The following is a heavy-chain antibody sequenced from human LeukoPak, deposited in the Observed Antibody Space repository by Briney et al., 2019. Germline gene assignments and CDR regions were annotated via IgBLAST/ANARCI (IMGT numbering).Heavy chain of an antibody. CDR2: INPNSGAT. CDR1: GYTFTGYY. Sequence: ASVKVSCKASGYTFTGYYMHWARQAPGQGLEWMGWINPNSGATNYAQKFQDRVTMTGDTSISTAYMEMTRLTSDDTAVYYCARGVAIPAFRAHFWGQGTLVTVSS. J-gene: IGHJ4*02. CDR3: ARGVAIPAFRAHF. V-gene: IGHV1-2*02. D-gene: IGHD3-3*01.